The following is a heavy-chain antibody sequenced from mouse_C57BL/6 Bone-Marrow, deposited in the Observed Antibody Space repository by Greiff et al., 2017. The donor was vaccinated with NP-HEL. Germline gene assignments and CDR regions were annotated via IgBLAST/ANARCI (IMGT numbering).Heavy chain of an antibody. CDR2: IYPGSGST. J-gene: IGHJ4*01. Sequence: QVQLQQSGAELVKPGASVKMSCKASGYTFTSYWITWVKQRPGQGLEWIGDIYPGSGSTNYNEKFKSKATLTVDTSSSTAYMQCSSLTSEDSAVYYCARRGLLRYYYAMDDWGQGTSVTVSS. CDR1: GYTFTSYW. D-gene: IGHD1-1*01. CDR3: ARRGLLRYYYAMDD. V-gene: IGHV1-55*01.